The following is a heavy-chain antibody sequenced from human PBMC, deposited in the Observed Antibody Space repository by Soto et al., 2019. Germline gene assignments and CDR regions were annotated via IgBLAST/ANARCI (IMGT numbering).Heavy chain of an antibody. Sequence: GRPLRVSCAASGFTSSNAWMSRVRQAPGKGLEWVSAVSGGGGSTYYADSVKGRFTISRDNSKNTLYLHMNSLRAEDTAVYYCAKAEIGYSSAWYDYWGRGTLVTVSS. CDR3: AKAEIGYSSAWYDY. CDR2: VSGGGGST. J-gene: IGHJ4*02. CDR1: GFTSSNA. D-gene: IGHD6-19*01. V-gene: IGHV3-23*01.